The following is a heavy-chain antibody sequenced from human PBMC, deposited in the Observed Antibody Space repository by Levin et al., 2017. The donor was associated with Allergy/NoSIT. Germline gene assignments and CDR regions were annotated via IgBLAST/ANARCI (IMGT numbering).Heavy chain of an antibody. Sequence: GASVKVSCKASGGTFSSYAISWVRQAPGQGLEWMGGIIPIFGTANYAQKFQGRVTITADKSTSTAYMELSSLRSEDTAVYYCARVGFYGSGSYPQLSFDYWGQGTLVTVSS. D-gene: IGHD3-10*01. J-gene: IGHJ4*02. CDR2: IIPIFGTA. CDR3: ARVGFYGSGSYPQLSFDY. CDR1: GGTFSSYA. V-gene: IGHV1-69*06.